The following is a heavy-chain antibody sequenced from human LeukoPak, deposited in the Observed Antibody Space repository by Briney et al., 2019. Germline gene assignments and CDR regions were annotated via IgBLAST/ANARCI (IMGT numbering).Heavy chain of an antibody. CDR2: IYYSGST. D-gene: IGHD3-22*01. V-gene: IGHV4-30-4*08. CDR3: ARGGYYYDSSGYYYPFDY. Sequence: PSETLSLTCTVSGGSITSGDYYWSWIRQPPGKGLEWIGYIYYSGSTYYNPSLKSRVTMPVDTSKNQFSLRLSSVTAADTAVYYCARGGYYYDSSGYYYPFDYWGQGTLVTVSS. CDR1: GGSITSGDYY. J-gene: IGHJ4*02.